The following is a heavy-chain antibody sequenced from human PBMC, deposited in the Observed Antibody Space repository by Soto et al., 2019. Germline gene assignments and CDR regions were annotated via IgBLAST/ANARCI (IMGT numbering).Heavy chain of an antibody. CDR1: GFTFSNAW. Sequence: LRLSCAASGFTFSNAWMSWVHQAPGKGLEWVGRIKSKTDGGTTDYAAPVKGRFTISRDDSKNTLYLQMNSLKTEDTAVYYCTTDKGYCSGGSCYLYYGMDVWGQGTTVTVSS. D-gene: IGHD2-15*01. J-gene: IGHJ6*02. CDR3: TTDKGYCSGGSCYLYYGMDV. CDR2: IKSKTDGGTT. V-gene: IGHV3-15*01.